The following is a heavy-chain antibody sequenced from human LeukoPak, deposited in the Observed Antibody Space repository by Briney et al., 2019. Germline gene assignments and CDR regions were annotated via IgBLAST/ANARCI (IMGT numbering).Heavy chain of an antibody. V-gene: IGHV3-48*03. CDR1: GFTFSSYE. D-gene: IGHD3-22*01. CDR2: ISSSGSTI. Sequence: GGSLRLSCAASGFTFSSYEMNWVRQAPGKGLEWVSYISSSGSTIYYADSVKGRFTISRDNAKNSLYLQMNSLRAEDTALYYCARARGSGYYFVPVHWGQGTQVTVSS. CDR3: ARARGSGYYFVPVH. J-gene: IGHJ4*02.